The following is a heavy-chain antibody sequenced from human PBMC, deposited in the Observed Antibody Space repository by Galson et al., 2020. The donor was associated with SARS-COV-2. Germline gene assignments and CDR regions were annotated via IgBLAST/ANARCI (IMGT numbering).Heavy chain of an antibody. CDR1: GFTFSSYA. Sequence: TGGSLRLSCAASGFTFSSYAMSWVRQAPGKGLEWVSAISGSGGSTYYADSVKGRFTISRDNCKNTLYLQMNSLRAEDTAVYYCAKDYYDSSGTHYYYGMDVWGQGTTVTVSS. D-gene: IGHD3-22*01. CDR3: AKDYYDSSGTHYYYGMDV. CDR2: ISGSGGST. J-gene: IGHJ6*02. V-gene: IGHV3-23*01.